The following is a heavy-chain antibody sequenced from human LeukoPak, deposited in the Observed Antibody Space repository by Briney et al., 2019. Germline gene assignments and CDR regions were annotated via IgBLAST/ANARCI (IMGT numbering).Heavy chain of an antibody. D-gene: IGHD6-13*01. V-gene: IGHV4-4*07. Sequence: SETLSLTCTVSGGSISSYYWSWIRQPAGKGLEWIGRIYTSGSTNYNPSLKSRVTISVDTSKNQFSLKLSSVTAADTAVYYCARHGYSSSWYGGAAFDIWGQGTMVTVSS. CDR1: GGSISSYY. CDR2: IYTSGST. CDR3: ARHGYSSSWYGGAAFDI. J-gene: IGHJ3*02.